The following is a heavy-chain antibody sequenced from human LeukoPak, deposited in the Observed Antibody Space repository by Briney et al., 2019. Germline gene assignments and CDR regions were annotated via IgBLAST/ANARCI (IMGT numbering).Heavy chain of an antibody. CDR3: ARDGVGSSEY. Sequence: GGSLRLSCTASGFTFSKYWMSWLRQAPGKGLEWVANINQGGSETYYIDSVKGRFTISRDNAKNSLYLQMNSLRAEDTAVYFCARDGVGSSEYWGQGTLITVSS. D-gene: IGHD3-10*01. J-gene: IGHJ4*02. V-gene: IGHV3-7*01. CDR2: INQGGSET. CDR1: GFTFSKYW.